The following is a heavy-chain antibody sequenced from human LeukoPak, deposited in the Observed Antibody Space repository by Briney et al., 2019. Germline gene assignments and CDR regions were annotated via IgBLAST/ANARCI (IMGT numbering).Heavy chain of an antibody. D-gene: IGHD6-19*01. CDR3: ASDLAVARNRGFDY. CDR1: GDSLSGNRAT. V-gene: IGHV6-1*01. Sequence: SQTLSLTCAISGDSLSGNRATWNWLRQSPSRGLEWLGSIYYRSKWYADYAVSVKSRITINPDTSKNLFSLQLNSVTPEGTAVYFCASDLAVARNRGFDYWGQGTLVTVSS. J-gene: IGHJ4*02. CDR2: IYYRSKWYA.